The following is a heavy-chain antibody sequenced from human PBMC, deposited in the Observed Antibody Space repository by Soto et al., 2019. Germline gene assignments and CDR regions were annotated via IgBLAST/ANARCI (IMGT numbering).Heavy chain of an antibody. V-gene: IGHV3-30*18. CDR3: AKDYSSGRSRSYYFDY. J-gene: IGHJ4*02. Sequence: PGGSLRLSCAASGFTFSSYGMHWVRQAPGKGLEWVAVISYDGGNKYYADSVKGRFTISRDNSKNTLYLQMNSLRAEDTAVYYCAKDYSSGRSRSYYFDYWGQGTMVTVSS. CDR2: ISYDGGNK. CDR1: GFTFSSYG. D-gene: IGHD6-19*01.